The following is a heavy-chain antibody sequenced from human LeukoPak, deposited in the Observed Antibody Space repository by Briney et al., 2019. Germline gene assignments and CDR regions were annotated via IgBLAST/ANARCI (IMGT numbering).Heavy chain of an antibody. V-gene: IGHV1-8*02. Sequence: ASVKVSCKASGGTFSSYTISWVRQAPGQGLEWMGWMNPNSGNTGYAQKFQGRVTMTRNTSISTAYMELSSLRSEDTAVYYCARGTITGDYWGQGTLVTVSS. CDR1: GGTFSSYT. J-gene: IGHJ4*02. D-gene: IGHD1-1*01. CDR2: MNPNSGNT. CDR3: ARGTITGDY.